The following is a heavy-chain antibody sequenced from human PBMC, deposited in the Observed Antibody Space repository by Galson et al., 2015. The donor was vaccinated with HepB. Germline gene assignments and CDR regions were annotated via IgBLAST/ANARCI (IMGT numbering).Heavy chain of an antibody. Sequence: SLRLSCAASGFTFSNNAMNWVRRAPGKGLEWVSAMSPTGGPTYYTDSVKGRFTISRDNSKNMLYLQMNSLRAEDTAVYYCARTSQCDYWGQGTLVTVSS. CDR1: GFTFSNNA. J-gene: IGHJ4*02. V-gene: IGHV3-23*01. D-gene: IGHD1-14*01. CDR2: MSPTGGPT. CDR3: ARTSQCDY.